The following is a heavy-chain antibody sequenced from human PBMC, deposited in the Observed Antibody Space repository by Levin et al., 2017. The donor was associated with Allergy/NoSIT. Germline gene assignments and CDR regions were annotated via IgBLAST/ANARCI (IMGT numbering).Heavy chain of an antibody. CDR2: IYGDDDK. D-gene: IGHD3-3*01. Sequence: ESGPTLVKPTETLTLTCTFSGFSLSTSGVGVGWIRQPPGKALEWLALIYGDDDKRYSPSLKSRLTITKDTSKNQVVLTMTSMDPVDTATYYCSHRHLGVAFDIWGQGTMVSVSS. CDR1: GFSLSTSGVG. CDR3: SHRHLGVAFDI. V-gene: IGHV2-5*02. J-gene: IGHJ3*02.